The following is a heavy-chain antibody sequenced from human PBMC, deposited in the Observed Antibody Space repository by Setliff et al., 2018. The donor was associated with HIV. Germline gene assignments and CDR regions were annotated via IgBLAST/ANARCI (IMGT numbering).Heavy chain of an antibody. CDR1: GFSFSSYW. CDR3: AKPRLYNSALEN. Sequence: PGGSLRLSCAASGFSFSSYWMSWVRQAPGKGLEWVSTIYSDGSTYHADSVKGRFTLSRDNSKNTLYLQMNSLTPEDTAVYYCAKPRLYNSALENWGQGTLVTVSS. CDR2: IYSDGST. V-gene: IGHV3-66*02. J-gene: IGHJ4*02. D-gene: IGHD1-1*01.